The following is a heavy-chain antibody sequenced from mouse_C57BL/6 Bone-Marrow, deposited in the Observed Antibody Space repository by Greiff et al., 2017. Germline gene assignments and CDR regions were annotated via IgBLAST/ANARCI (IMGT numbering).Heavy chain of an antibody. V-gene: IGHV6-6*01. CDR3: TRDLIYYCNYNYAMDY. CDR1: GFTFSDAW. Sequence: EVKLVESGGGLVQPGGSMKLSCAASGFTFSDAWMDWVRQSPEKGLEWVAEIRNKANNHATYYAESVKGRFTISRDDSKSSVYLQMSSLRAEDTGIYYCTRDLIYYCNYNYAMDYWGQGTSVTVSS. J-gene: IGHJ4*01. D-gene: IGHD2-1*01. CDR2: IRNKANNHAT.